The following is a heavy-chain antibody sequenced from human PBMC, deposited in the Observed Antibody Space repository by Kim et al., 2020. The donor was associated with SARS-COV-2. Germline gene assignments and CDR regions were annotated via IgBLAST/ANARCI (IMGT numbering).Heavy chain of an antibody. V-gene: IGHV4-4*09. CDR3: ARSPVAEDLNWVDP. J-gene: IGHJ5*02. Sequence: NPSLRSRVTISVATAKNQVSLKLSSVTAADTAVYYCARSPVAEDLNWVDPWGQGTLVTVSS. D-gene: IGHD6-19*01.